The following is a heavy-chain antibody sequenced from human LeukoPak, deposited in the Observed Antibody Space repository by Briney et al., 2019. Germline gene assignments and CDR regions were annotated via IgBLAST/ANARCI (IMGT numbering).Heavy chain of an antibody. CDR1: GGSFSGYY. J-gene: IGHJ4*02. Sequence: SETLSLTCAVYGGSFSGYYWSWIRQPPGKGLEWIGEINRSGSTNYNPSLKSRVTISVDTSKNQFSLKLSSVTAADTAVYYCAGRDVVAKKYYFDYWGQGTLVTVSS. CDR2: INRSGST. CDR3: AGRDVVAKKYYFDY. D-gene: IGHD2-15*01. V-gene: IGHV4-34*01.